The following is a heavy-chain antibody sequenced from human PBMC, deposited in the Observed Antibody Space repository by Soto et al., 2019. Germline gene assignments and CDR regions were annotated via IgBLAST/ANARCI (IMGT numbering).Heavy chain of an antibody. CDR2: ISSSSSYI. Sequence: EVQLVESGGGLVKPGGSLRLSCAASGFTFSSYSMNWVRQAPGKGLEWVSSISSSSSYIYYADSVKGRFTISRDNAKNSLYLQMNGLRAEDTAVYYCARVWSSDHFAYWGQGTPVTVSS. CDR1: GFTFSSYS. V-gene: IGHV3-21*01. CDR3: ARVWSSDHFAY. J-gene: IGHJ4*02. D-gene: IGHD3-3*01.